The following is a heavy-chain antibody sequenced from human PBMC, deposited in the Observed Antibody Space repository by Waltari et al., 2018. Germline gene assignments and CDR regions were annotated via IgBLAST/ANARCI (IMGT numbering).Heavy chain of an antibody. J-gene: IGHJ4*02. CDR1: GYSISSGYY. Sequence: VQLQESGPGLVKPSEPLSLTCAVSGYSISSGYYWGWIRQPPGKGLAWIGSIYHSGSNYYNPSLKRRVTISVDTSKNQFALKLSSVTAADTAVYYCARLSRYYDSSGYPDYWGQGTLVTVSS. CDR3: ARLSRYYDSSGYPDY. CDR2: IYHSGSN. D-gene: IGHD3-22*01. V-gene: IGHV4-38-2*01.